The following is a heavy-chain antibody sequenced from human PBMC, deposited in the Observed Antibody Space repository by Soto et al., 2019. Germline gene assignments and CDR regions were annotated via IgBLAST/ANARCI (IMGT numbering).Heavy chain of an antibody. V-gene: IGHV3-66*01. Sequence: EVQLVESGGGLVQPGGSLRLSCAASGFTVSSNYMSWVRQAPGKGLERVSVIYSGGSTYYAVSVKGRFTISRDNSKNTLYLQMNSLRAEDTAVYYCARAQRGYYYDSSGYYLDYWGQGTLVTVSS. CDR2: IYSGGST. CDR1: GFTVSSNY. CDR3: ARAQRGYYYDSSGYYLDY. D-gene: IGHD3-22*01. J-gene: IGHJ4*02.